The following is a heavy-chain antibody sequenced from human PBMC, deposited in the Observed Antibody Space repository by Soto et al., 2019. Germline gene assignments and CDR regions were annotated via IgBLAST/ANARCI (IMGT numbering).Heavy chain of an antibody. D-gene: IGHD5-12*01. Sequence: ASVKVSCKASGYTFTSYDINWVRQATGQGLEWMGWMNPNSGNTGYAQKFQGRVTMTRNTSISTAYMELSSLRSEDTAVYYCARSYSGYDFDYYYYGMDVGGQGTTVTVSS. CDR2: MNPNSGNT. J-gene: IGHJ6*02. CDR1: GYTFTSYD. CDR3: ARSYSGYDFDYYYYGMDV. V-gene: IGHV1-8*01.